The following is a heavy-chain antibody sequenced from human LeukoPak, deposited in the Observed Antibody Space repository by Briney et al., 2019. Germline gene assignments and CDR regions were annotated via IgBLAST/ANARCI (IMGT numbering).Heavy chain of an antibody. Sequence: ASVKVSCKASGYTFTSYGISWVRQAPGQGLEWMGWISAYNGNTNYAQKLQGRVTMTTDTTTSTAYMGLRSLRSDDTAVYYCARTYYDFWSGYYTPVDYWGQGTLVTVSS. D-gene: IGHD3-3*01. CDR3: ARTYYDFWSGYYTPVDY. V-gene: IGHV1-18*01. CDR1: GYTFTSYG. CDR2: ISAYNGNT. J-gene: IGHJ4*02.